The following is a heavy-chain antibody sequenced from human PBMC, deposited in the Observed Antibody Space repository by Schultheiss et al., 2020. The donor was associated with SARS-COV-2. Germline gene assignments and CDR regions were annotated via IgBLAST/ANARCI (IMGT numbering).Heavy chain of an antibody. CDR3: ARDGGAALNWFDP. CDR2: IWYDGSNK. D-gene: IGHD3-16*01. J-gene: IGHJ5*02. Sequence: GGSLRLSCAASGFTFSSYGMHWVRQAPGKGLEWVAVIWYDGSNKYYADSVRGRFTISRDNSKNTLYLQMNSLRDEDTAVYHCARDGGAALNWFDPWGQGTLVTVSS. V-gene: IGHV3-30*19. CDR1: GFTFSSYG.